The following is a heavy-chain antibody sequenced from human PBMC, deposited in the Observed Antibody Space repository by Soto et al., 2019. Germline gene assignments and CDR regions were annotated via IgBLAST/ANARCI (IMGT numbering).Heavy chain of an antibody. Sequence: EVQMVETGGGLSQPGGSLRLSGAVSGFIVSSKYMTWVRQAPGKGLEWVSVIYTGGSTHYADSARGRFTISRDSSKNTLYLQMISLRAEDTAVYYCTTYTGYGMDVWGQGTTVTVSS. D-gene: IGHD3-16*01. J-gene: IGHJ6*02. V-gene: IGHV3-53*02. CDR3: TTYTGYGMDV. CDR2: IYTGGST. CDR1: GFIVSSKY.